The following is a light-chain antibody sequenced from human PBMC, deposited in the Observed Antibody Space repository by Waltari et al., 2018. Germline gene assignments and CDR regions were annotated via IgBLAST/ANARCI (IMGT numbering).Light chain of an antibody. Sequence: QSALTQPASESGSPGQSITLSCTGTSSDIAGYDYVSWYQQHPGKAPKLMIYEVSNRPSGVSNRFSGSKSGNTASLTIYGLQAEDEANYYCSSYTSSGTLVFGGGTKLTVL. CDR2: EVS. CDR1: SSDIAGYDY. J-gene: IGLJ2*01. CDR3: SSYTSSGTLV. V-gene: IGLV2-14*01.